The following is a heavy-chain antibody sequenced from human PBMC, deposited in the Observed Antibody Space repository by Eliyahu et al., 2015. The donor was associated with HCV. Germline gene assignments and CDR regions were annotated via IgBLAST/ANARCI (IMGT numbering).Heavy chain of an antibody. CDR3: ARGRTMRWLQFFDY. J-gene: IGHJ4*02. Sequence: QVQLQQWGAGLLXPSETLSLTXAVYGGSFSGYYWSXIRQPPGKGLEWIGEINHSGSTNYNPSLKSRVTISVDTSKNQFSLKLSSVTAADTAVYYCARGRTMRWLQFFDYWGQGTLVTVSS. CDR1: GGSFSGYY. V-gene: IGHV4-34*01. CDR2: INHSGST. D-gene: IGHD5-24*01.